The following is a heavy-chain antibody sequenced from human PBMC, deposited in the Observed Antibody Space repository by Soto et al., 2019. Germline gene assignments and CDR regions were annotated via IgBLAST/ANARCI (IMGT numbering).Heavy chain of an antibody. CDR2: IDARSNYI. Sequence: KSVGSLRLSCEASGFRFNSYSMNWVRQAPQKGLEWVSLIDARSNYIYYADSVKGRFTISRDNARNSLYLQMDSLRVEDTAVYYCVRENEMAGATSAFEYWGQGTPVTVSS. CDR1: GFRFNSYS. J-gene: IGHJ4*02. CDR3: VRENEMAGATSAFEY. D-gene: IGHD1-26*01. V-gene: IGHV3-21*06.